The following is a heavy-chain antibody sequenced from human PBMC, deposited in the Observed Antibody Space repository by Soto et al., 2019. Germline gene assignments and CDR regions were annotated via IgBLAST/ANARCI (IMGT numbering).Heavy chain of an antibody. V-gene: IGHV1-18*01. CDR2: ISTYNSNT. CDR3: AREGYCSSGSCALYSHDYFGMDV. D-gene: IGHD2-15*01. CDR1: GYTFSRYG. Sequence: QVQLVQSGVEMKKPGASVKVSCKASGYTFSRYGISWVRQAPGQGLEWMGWISTYNSNTNYAQKFKGRVTMTTVTYTDTAYLEVRSLTYDDTAVYYCAREGYCSSGSCALYSHDYFGMDVWGQGTTVTVSS. J-gene: IGHJ6*02.